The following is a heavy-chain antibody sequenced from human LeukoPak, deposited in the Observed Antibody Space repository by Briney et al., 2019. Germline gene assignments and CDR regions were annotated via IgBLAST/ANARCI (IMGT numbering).Heavy chain of an antibody. V-gene: IGHV3-23*01. D-gene: IGHD5-18*01. J-gene: IGHJ4*02. CDR3: AKDISQGYTYGFIEQDF. CDR1: GFTFSTYA. Sequence: GGSLRLSCAASGFTFSTYAMSWVRQAPGKGLEWVSAISGDDGSTYYADSLKGRFTIPRDNSKNTLYLQMNSLRAEDTAVYYCAKDISQGYTYGFIEQDFWGQGTPVTVSS. CDR2: ISGDDGST.